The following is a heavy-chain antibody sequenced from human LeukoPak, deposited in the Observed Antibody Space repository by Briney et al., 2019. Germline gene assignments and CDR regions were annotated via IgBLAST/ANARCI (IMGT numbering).Heavy chain of an antibody. CDR2: INPNSGGA. D-gene: IGHD1-1*01. CDR3: ARGRDELDY. CDR1: GYTFTGYY. V-gene: IGHV1-2*02. J-gene: IGHJ4*02. Sequence: ASVKVSCKASGYTFTGYYMYWVRQAPGQGLEWMGWINPNSGGANYAQKFQVRVTMTRDRSISTDYMELSRLRSDDTAVYYCARGRDELDYWGQGTLVTVSS.